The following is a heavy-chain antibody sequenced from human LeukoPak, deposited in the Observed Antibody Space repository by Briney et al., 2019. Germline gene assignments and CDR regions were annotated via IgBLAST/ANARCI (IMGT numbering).Heavy chain of an antibody. J-gene: IGHJ4*02. D-gene: IGHD2-15*01. CDR3: ARGAWATRLGS. V-gene: IGHV4-34*01. CDR2: IYESGTT. Sequence: SETLSLTCAVHGESLNSYYWSWVRQPPGEGLEWIGEIYESGTTEYNPSLKSRVTISMVPSKQQFSLSLSSVTAADTAVYYCARGAWATRLGSWGLGTPVIVSS. CDR1: GESLNSYY.